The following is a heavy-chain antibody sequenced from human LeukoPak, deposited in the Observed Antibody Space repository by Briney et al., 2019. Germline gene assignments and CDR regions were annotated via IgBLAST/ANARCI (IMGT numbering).Heavy chain of an antibody. CDR1: GFTFSSYW. Sequence: GGSLRLSCAASGFTFSSYWMSWVRQAPGKGLEWVANIKQDGSEKYYVDSVKGRFTISRDNAKNSLYLQMNSLRAEDTAVYYCARVKAVEWDYYYYYMDVWGKGTTVTVSS. CDR2: IKQDGSEK. D-gene: IGHD1-26*01. CDR3: ARVKAVEWDYYYYYMDV. V-gene: IGHV3-7*01. J-gene: IGHJ6*03.